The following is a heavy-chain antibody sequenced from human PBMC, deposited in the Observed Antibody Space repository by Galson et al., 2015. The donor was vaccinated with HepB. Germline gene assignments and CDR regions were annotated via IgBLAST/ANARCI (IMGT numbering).Heavy chain of an antibody. J-gene: IGHJ4*02. CDR1: GFTFSSYW. CDR3: ARGGINGYYIY. Sequence: SLRLSCAASGFTFSSYWMSWVRQAPEKGLEWVAKINQDGSEKYCVDSVKGRFTISRDNAKNSQYLQMNSLRAEDTAVYYCARGGINGYYIYWGQGTLVTVSS. V-gene: IGHV3-7*03. CDR2: INQDGSEK. D-gene: IGHD3-3*01.